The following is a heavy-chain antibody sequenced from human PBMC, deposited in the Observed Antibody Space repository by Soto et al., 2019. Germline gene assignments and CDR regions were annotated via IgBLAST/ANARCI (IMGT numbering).Heavy chain of an antibody. CDR2: IIPIFGTA. CDR3: AREPSDSSGYYYNY. D-gene: IGHD3-22*01. V-gene: IGHV1-69*13. Sequence: SVKVSCKASGGTFSSCAISWLRQAPGRGLEWMGGIIPIFGTANYAQKFQGRVTITADESTSTAYMELSSLRSEDTAVYYCAREPSDSSGYYYNYWGQGTLVTVSS. CDR1: GGTFSSCA. J-gene: IGHJ4*02.